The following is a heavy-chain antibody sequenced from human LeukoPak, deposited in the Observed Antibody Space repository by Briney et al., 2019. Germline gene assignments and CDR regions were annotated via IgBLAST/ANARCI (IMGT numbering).Heavy chain of an antibody. CDR1: VGSFSGYY. D-gene: IGHD2-21*01. CDR2: INHSGST. J-gene: IGHJ6*02. CDR3: ARVSQAEIPYGMDV. Sequence: SETLSLTCAVYVGSFSGYYWSWIRQPPGEGLEWIGEINHSGSTSYNPSLKSRVTISVDTSKNQFSLKLSSVTAADTAVYYCARVSQAEIPYGMDVWGQGTTVTVSS. V-gene: IGHV4-34*01.